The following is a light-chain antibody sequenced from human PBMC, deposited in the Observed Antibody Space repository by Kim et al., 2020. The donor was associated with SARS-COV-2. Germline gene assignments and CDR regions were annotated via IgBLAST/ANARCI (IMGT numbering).Light chain of an antibody. CDR1: QDIKKH. CDR3: QQYQNKLT. CDR2: DAG. Sequence: SATVGDNVTRRCQQSQDIKKHLNWYQQKPGKPPKILFYDAGNLKTGVPSRFSGRGSGTDFTFTINSLQPEDIATYYCQQYQNKLTFGGGTKVDIK. V-gene: IGKV1-33*01. J-gene: IGKJ4*01.